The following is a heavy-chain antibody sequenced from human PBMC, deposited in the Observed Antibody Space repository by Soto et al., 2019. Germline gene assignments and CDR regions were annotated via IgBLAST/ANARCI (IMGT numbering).Heavy chain of an antibody. CDR3: ARDGRYAFDALDL. CDR2: IHYIGRT. D-gene: IGHD2-15*01. J-gene: IGHJ3*01. CDR1: GDSVSGGNFY. V-gene: IGHV4-61*01. Sequence: QGQLQESAPGLVKPSETLSLTCTISGDSVSGGNFYWTWIRQPPGKGLEWLGYIHYIGRTSYNPSLKIRHSKPMGPSTNHFTLRLSSVPAADTAVYFRARDGRYAFDALDLWGHGTMVTVSS.